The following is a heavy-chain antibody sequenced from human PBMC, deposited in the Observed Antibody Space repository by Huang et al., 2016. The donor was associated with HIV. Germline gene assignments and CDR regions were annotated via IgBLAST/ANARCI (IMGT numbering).Heavy chain of an antibody. CDR2: IKQDEREK. CDR1: TFRFGAYW. V-gene: IGHV3-7*01. D-gene: IGHD1-7*01. J-gene: IGHJ6*02. Sequence: VESGGRLVQPGGSIRLSCVGSTFRFGAYWMSWVRQSPGKGLEGVANIKQDEREKYYVDSVKGRFKISRDNAKKVLFLEMNNVRVEDTATYYCATKTAAMDIWGQGTTVTVS. CDR3: ATKTAAMDI.